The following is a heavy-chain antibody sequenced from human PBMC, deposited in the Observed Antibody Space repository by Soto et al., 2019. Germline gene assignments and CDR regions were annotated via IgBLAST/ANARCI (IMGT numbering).Heavy chain of an antibody. J-gene: IGHJ3*02. CDR1: GFTFSSYS. D-gene: IGHD3-22*01. V-gene: IGHV3-21*01. CDR2: ISSSSSYI. Sequence: PGGSLRLSCAASGFTFSSYSMNWVRQAPGKGLEWVSSISSSSSYIYYADSVKGRFTISRDNAKNSLYLQMNSLRAEDTAVYYCARDHLYGYYDSSGYRPNDAFDIWGQGTMVTVSS. CDR3: ARDHLYGYYDSSGYRPNDAFDI.